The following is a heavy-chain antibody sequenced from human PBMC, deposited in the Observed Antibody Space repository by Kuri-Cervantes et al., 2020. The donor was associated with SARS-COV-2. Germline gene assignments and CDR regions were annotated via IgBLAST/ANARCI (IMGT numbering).Heavy chain of an antibody. D-gene: IGHD4-23*01. J-gene: IGHJ6*02. CDR2: IYYSGST. CDR1: GGSISSSSYY. V-gene: IGHV4-39*07. CDR3: ARDGGGARDYYYGMDV. Sequence: SETLSLTCTVSGGSISSSSYYWGWIRQPPGKGLEWIGSIYYSGSTYYNPSLKSRVTISVDTSKNQFSLKLSSVTAADTAVYYCARDGGGARDYYYGMDVWGQGTTVTVSS.